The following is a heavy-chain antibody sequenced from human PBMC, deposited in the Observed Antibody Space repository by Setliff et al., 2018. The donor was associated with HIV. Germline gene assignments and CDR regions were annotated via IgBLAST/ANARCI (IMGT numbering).Heavy chain of an antibody. CDR3: ARDLDPYFAMAV. CDR1: GFTVNSGA. J-gene: IGHJ4*01. Sequence: PGGSLRLSCAGSGFTVNSGAMNWVRQAPGKGLEWVSTVGCWGTCTYFAGSVKGRFTISADTSKNTLYLQMTRLSAEDTAVYYCARDLDPYFAMAVWGQGILVTVSS. CDR2: VGCWGTCT. V-gene: IGHV3-23*01. D-gene: IGHD5-18*01.